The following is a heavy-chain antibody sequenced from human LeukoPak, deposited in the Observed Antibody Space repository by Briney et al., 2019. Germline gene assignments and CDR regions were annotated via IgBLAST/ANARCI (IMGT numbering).Heavy chain of an antibody. D-gene: IGHD4-17*01. CDR3: ARCGAAVTTHFSH. Sequence: ASVQVSCKASGYSFSIYGITWARQAPGQGLEYLGWISASDGTTNYAQKVQDRVTMTTDTSMSTAYLELRSLRSEDTAVYHCARCGAAVTTHFSHWGQGTLVTVSS. J-gene: IGHJ4*02. V-gene: IGHV1-18*01. CDR2: ISASDGTT. CDR1: GYSFSIYG.